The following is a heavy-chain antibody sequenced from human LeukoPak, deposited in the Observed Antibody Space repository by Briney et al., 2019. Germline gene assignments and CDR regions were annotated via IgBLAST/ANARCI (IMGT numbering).Heavy chain of an antibody. D-gene: IGHD1-1*01. V-gene: IGHV3-74*01. CDR3: ARENYWTMDV. CDR2: IKPDGSRT. Sequence: GGSLRLSCAASGFTFSAYWMRWVRQAPGKGPMWVSFIKPDGSRTNYADSVKGRFIISRDNAENTLYLQMYDLRAVDTAVYYCARENYWTMDVSGQGTTVTVSS. J-gene: IGHJ6*02. CDR1: GFTFSAYW.